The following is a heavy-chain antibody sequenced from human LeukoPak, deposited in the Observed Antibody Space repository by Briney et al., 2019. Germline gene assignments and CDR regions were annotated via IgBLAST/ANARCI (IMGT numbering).Heavy chain of an antibody. V-gene: IGHV3-33*06. J-gene: IGHJ6*02. D-gene: IGHD3-10*01. Sequence: GGSLRLSCAASGFTFSSYGIHWVRQAPGKGLEWVAIVWYDGKNKFYGDSVKGRFTISRDNSKNTVDLQMNSLRVEDTAVYYCAKRGARATHGMDVWGQGTTVTVSS. CDR3: AKRGARATHGMDV. CDR2: VWYDGKNK. CDR1: GFTFSSYG.